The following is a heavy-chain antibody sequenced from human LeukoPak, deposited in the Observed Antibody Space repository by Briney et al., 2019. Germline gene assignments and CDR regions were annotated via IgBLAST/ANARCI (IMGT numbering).Heavy chain of an antibody. V-gene: IGHV3-21*01. Sequence: GRTLSLSCAVSGVAFSGYNMNWVRQAPGKGVEWGSAISSGSGYMYYEASVKGRFTISRDNAKNSLYLQMNSLRAEDTAVYYCARAGLYSGSGLDYWGQGTLVTVSS. D-gene: IGHD5-12*01. J-gene: IGHJ4*02. CDR2: ISSGSGYM. CDR3: ARAGLYSGSGLDY. CDR1: GVAFSGYN.